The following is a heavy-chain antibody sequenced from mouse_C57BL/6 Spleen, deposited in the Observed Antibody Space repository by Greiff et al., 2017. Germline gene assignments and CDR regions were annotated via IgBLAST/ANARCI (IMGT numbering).Heavy chain of an antibody. J-gene: IGHJ1*03. V-gene: IGHV5-17*01. CDR3: ARDGNYVGYWYFDV. D-gene: IGHD2-1*01. CDR1: GFTFSDYG. Sequence: EVMLVESGGGLVKPGGSLKLSCAASGFTFSDYGMHWVRQAPEKGLEWVAYISSGSSTIYYADTVKGRFTISRDNAKNTLFLQMTSLRSEDTAMYYCARDGNYVGYWYFDVWGTGTTVTVSS. CDR2: ISSGSSTI.